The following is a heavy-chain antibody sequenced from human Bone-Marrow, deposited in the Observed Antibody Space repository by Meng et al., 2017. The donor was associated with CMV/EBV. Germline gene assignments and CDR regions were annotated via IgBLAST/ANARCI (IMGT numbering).Heavy chain of an antibody. J-gene: IGHJ4*02. CDR2: ISGSGQDT. D-gene: IGHD2-2*01. V-gene: IGHV3-21*01. CDR1: GFTFMPYN. CDR3: ARDLQTFCGRPGCYDGFPH. Sequence: GGSLRLSCAASGFTFMPYNMNWVRQAPGKGLEWVSSISGSGQDTYYADLLRGRFTVSRDNRRKSLYLQMDALRVEDTAVYYCARDLQTFCGRPGCYDGFPHWGQGTLVTVSS.